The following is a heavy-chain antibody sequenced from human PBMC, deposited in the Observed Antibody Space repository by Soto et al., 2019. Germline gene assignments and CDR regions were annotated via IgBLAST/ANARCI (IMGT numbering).Heavy chain of an antibody. CDR3: ARGLENGDYGEDYYGMDV. CDR2: ISYDGSNK. CDR1: GFTFSSYA. D-gene: IGHD4-17*01. Sequence: QVQLVESGGGVVQPGRSLRLSCAASGFTFSSYAMHWVRQAPGKGLEWVAVISYDGSNKYYADSVKGRFTISRDNSKNTLYLQMNSLRAEDTAVYYCARGLENGDYGEDYYGMDVWGQGTTVTVSS. J-gene: IGHJ6*02. V-gene: IGHV3-30-3*01.